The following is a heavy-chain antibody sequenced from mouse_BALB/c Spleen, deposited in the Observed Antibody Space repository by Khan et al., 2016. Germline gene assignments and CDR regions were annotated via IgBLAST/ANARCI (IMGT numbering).Heavy chain of an antibody. CDR1: GYSITSDYA. J-gene: IGHJ4*01. CDR3: ARSDYGDKDAMDY. CDR2: ISYSGST. D-gene: IGHD1-1*01. V-gene: IGHV3-2*02. Sequence: EVQLQESGPGLVKPSQSLSLTCTVTGYSITSDYAWNWIRQFPGNRLEWMGYISYSGSTSYNPYLQSRISITRDTSKNQFFLQFNSVTSEDTATSYSARSDYGDKDAMDYWGQGTSVTVSS.